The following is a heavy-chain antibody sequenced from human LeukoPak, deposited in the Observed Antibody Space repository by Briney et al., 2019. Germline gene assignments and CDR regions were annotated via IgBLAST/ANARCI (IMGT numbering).Heavy chain of an antibody. CDR1: GFTFRSYA. V-gene: IGHV3-30*04. J-gene: IGHJ4*02. CDR2: ISYDGSNK. CDR3: ARDQSRSGSYELTDY. Sequence: GGSLRLSCAVSGFTFRSYAMHWVRQAPGKGLEWVAVISYDGSNKYYADSVKGRFTISRDNSKNTLYLQMNSLRAEDTAVYYCARDQSRSGSYELTDYWGQGTLVTVSS. D-gene: IGHD1-26*01.